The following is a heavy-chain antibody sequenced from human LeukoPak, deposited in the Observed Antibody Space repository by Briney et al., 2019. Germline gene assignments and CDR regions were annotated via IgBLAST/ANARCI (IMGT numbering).Heavy chain of an antibody. CDR1: GFTFSSYS. CDR2: ISSSSTI. V-gene: IGHV3-48*01. D-gene: IGHD3-22*01. J-gene: IGHJ4*02. Sequence: AGGSLRLSCAAPGFTFSSYSMNWVRQAPGKGLEWVSYISSSSTIYYADSVKGRFTISRDNAKNSLYLQMNSLRAEDTAVYYCARDPAYYYDSSGYYDGDYWGQGTLVTVSS. CDR3: ARDPAYYYDSSGYYDGDY.